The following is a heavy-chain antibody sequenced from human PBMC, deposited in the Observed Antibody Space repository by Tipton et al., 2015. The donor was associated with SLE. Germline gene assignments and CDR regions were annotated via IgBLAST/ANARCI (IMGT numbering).Heavy chain of an antibody. CDR2: IFPGDSDI. V-gene: IGHV5-51*01. J-gene: IGHJ6*02. CDR1: GYSFTSYW. D-gene: IGHD3-16*01. Sequence: QSGAEVKKPGESLKISCKASGYSFTSYWIGWVRQTPGKGLEWMGIIFPGDSDIRYSPSFQGQVTISADKSISTAYLQWNSLQASDPAIYYCARQGDVGMDVWGQGTTVTVSS. CDR3: ARQGDVGMDV.